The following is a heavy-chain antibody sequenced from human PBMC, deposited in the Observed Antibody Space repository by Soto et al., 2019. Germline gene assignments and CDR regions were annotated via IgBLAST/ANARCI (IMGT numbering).Heavy chain of an antibody. CDR1: GFTFSSYA. Sequence: GGSLRLSCAASGFTFSSYAMHWVRQAPGKGLEWVAVISYDGSNKYYADSVKGRFTISRDNSKNTLYLQMNSLRAEDTAVYYCARGEGVAAGFGMDVWGQGTTVTVS. CDR2: ISYDGSNK. CDR3: ARGEGVAAGFGMDV. D-gene: IGHD6-25*01. V-gene: IGHV3-30-3*01. J-gene: IGHJ6*02.